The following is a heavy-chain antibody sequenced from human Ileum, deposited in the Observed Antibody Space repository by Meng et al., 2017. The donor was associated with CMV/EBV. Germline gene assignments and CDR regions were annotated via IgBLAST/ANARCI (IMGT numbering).Heavy chain of an antibody. Sequence: LEAGGGLVRPGGSLRVSCVGSGFTCNDAWMSWVRQSPRKGLEWIGRIKSKGSGGTTDYVASVKDRFIISRDDSKNTVCLQMNSLEIEDTAVYYCAWDIANFLNKWGQGALVTVSS. V-gene: IGHV3-15*01. CDR1: GFTCNDAW. J-gene: IGHJ4*02. CDR2: IKSKGSGGTT. D-gene: IGHD3-3*01. CDR3: AWDIANFLNK.